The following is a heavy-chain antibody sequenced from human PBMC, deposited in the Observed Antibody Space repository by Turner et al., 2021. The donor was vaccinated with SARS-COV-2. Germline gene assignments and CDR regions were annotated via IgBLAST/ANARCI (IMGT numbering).Heavy chain of an antibody. CDR1: GFTVSSNY. CDR3: ARGGEYQLLHYYGMDV. V-gene: IGHV3-53*02. CDR2: ISSGGST. D-gene: IGHD2-2*01. Sequence: EVQLVETGGGLIQPGGSVRLSCAASGFTVSSNYMSWVRQAPGKGLEWVSVISSGGSTYYADSVKGRFTISRDNSKNTLYLQMNSLRAEDTAVYYCARGGEYQLLHYYGMDVWGQGTTVTVSS. J-gene: IGHJ6*02.